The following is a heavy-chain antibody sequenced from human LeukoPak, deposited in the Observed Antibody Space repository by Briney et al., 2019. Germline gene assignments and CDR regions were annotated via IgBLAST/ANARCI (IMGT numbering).Heavy chain of an antibody. CDR1: GGSFSGYY. CDR3: AGITMVRGVISRRVAFDI. J-gene: IGHJ3*02. D-gene: IGHD3-10*01. Sequence: SETLSLTCAVYGGSFSGYYWSRIRQPPGKGLEWIGEINHSGSTNYNPSLKSRVTISVDTSKNQFSLKLSSVTAADTAVYYCAGITMVRGVISRRVAFDIWGQGTMVTVSS. V-gene: IGHV4-34*01. CDR2: INHSGST.